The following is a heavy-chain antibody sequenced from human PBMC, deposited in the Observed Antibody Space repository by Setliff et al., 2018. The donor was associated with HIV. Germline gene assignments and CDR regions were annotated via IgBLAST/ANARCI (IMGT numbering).Heavy chain of an antibody. V-gene: IGHV4-31*03. CDR1: GDSINTDGLY. D-gene: IGHD3-10*01. CDR2: IHYNGIT. CDR3: ARTKGGSKHGSFWDS. J-gene: IGHJ5*02. Sequence: SETLSLTCTVSGDSINTDGLYWTWIRQHPATGLEWIGYIHYNGITYYNPSLESRVSISVDLSKNQFSLKLNSVTFADTAVYYCARTKGGSKHGSFWDSWGQGILVTVSS.